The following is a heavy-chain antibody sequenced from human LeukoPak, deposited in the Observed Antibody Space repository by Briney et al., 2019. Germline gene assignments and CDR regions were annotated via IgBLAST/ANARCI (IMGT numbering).Heavy chain of an antibody. CDR3: ARDPIAVAGTGGFDY. CDR2: INPSGGST. V-gene: IGHV1-46*01. J-gene: IGHJ4*02. Sequence: ASVKVSCTASGYTFTSYYMHWVRQAPGQGLEWMGIINPSGGSTSYAQKFQGRVTMTRDTSTSTVYMELSGLRSEDTAVYYCARDPIAVAGTGGFDYWGQGTLVTVSS. CDR1: GYTFTSYY. D-gene: IGHD6-19*01.